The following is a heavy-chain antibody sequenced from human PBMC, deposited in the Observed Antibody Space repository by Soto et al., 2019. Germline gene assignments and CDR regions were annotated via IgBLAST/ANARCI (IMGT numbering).Heavy chain of an antibody. D-gene: IGHD3-22*01. CDR2: IKSKTDGGTT. CDR1: GFTFSNAW. V-gene: IGHV3-15*01. J-gene: IGHJ3*02. CDR3: NQYYYDSSGYYGDAFDI. Sequence: GSLRLSCAASGFTFSNAWMSWVRQAPGKGLEWVGRIKSKTDGGTTDYAAPVKGRFTISRDDSKNTLYLQMNSLKTEDTAVYYCNQYYYDSSGYYGDAFDIWGQGTMVTVSS.